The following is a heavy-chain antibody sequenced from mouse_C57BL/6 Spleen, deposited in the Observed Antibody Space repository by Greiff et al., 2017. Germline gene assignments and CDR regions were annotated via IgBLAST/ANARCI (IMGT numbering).Heavy chain of an antibody. CDR3: ASNYGYAMDY. CDR1: GFTFSDYG. J-gene: IGHJ4*01. V-gene: IGHV5-17*01. Sequence: EVKLVESGGGLVKPGGSLKLSCAASGFTFSDYGMHWVRQAPEKGLEWVAYISSGSSTIYYADTVKGRFTISRDNAKNTLFLQMTSLRSEDTAMYYCASNYGYAMDYWGQGTSVTVSS. D-gene: IGHD1-1*01. CDR2: ISSGSSTI.